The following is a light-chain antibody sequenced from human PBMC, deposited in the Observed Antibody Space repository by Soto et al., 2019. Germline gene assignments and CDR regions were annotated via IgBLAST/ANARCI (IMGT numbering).Light chain of an antibody. CDR3: QQRRKWPPET. CDR1: QSIGTF. J-gene: IGKJ3*01. CDR2: DAS. Sequence: EIVLTQSPATLSLSPGERATLSCRASQSIGTFLAWYQQRPGQAPRLLIYDASNRATGIPARFSGSGSGTDFTLTISSLEPEDFAVYYCQQRRKWPPETFGPGTKVDIK. V-gene: IGKV3-11*01.